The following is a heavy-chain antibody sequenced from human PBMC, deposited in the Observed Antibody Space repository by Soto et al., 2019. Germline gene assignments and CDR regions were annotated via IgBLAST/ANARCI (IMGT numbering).Heavy chain of an antibody. CDR1: GFTFDDYT. Sequence: PGGSLRLSCAASGFTFDDYTMHWVRQAPGKGLEWVSLISWDGGSTYYADSVKGRFTISRDNSKNSLYLQMNSLRTEDTALYYCAKGGYSSGWYVKGYGMDVWSQGTTVTVSS. CDR3: AKGGYSSGWYVKGYGMDV. CDR2: ISWDGGST. D-gene: IGHD6-19*01. J-gene: IGHJ6*02. V-gene: IGHV3-43*01.